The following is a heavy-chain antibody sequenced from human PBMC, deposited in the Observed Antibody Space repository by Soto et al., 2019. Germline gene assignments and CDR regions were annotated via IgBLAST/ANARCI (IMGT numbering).Heavy chain of an antibody. D-gene: IGHD3-10*01. CDR2: ISSSSSTI. CDR3: ARDRADAFDI. J-gene: IGHJ3*02. Sequence: EVQLVESGGGLVQPGGSLRLSCAASGFTFSSYSMNWVRQARGKGLEWVSYISSSSSTIYYADSVKGRFTISRDNAKNSLYLQMNSLRAEDTAVFYCARDRADAFDIWGQGTMVTVSS. V-gene: IGHV3-48*01. CDR1: GFTFSSYS.